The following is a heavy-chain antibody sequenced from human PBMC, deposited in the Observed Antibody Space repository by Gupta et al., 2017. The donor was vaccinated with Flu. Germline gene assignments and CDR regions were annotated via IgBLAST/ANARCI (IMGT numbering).Heavy chain of an antibody. CDR2: ISSSSSYI. Sequence: WVRQAPGKGLEWVSSISSSSSYIYYTDSVKGRFTISRDNAKNSLSLQLSSLRVEDTAVYYCVRHFSDRDAFDVWGQGTMVTVFS. V-gene: IGHV3-21*01. CDR3: VRHFSDRDAFDV. D-gene: IGHD3-22*01. J-gene: IGHJ3*01.